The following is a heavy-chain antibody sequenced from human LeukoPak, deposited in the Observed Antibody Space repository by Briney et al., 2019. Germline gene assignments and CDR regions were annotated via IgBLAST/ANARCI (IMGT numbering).Heavy chain of an antibody. CDR2: IYYSGST. CDR1: GGSISSYY. D-gene: IGHD1-26*01. J-gene: IGHJ4*02. Sequence: SETLCLTCTVSGGSISSYYWSWIRQPPGKGLEWIGYIYYSGSTNYNPSLKSRVTISVDTSKNQFSLKLSSVTAADTAVYYWAAIVGATEVIDYWGQGTLVTVSS. V-gene: IGHV4-59*08. CDR3: AAIVGATEVIDY.